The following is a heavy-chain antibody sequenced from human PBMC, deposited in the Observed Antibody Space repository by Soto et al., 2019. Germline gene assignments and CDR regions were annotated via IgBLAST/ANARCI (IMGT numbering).Heavy chain of an antibody. CDR3: ARGDPRAFDY. Sequence: LETLSLTCAVYGGSCIGYYWSWIRQPPGKGLEWIGEINHSGSTNYNPSLKSRVTISVDTSKNQFSLKLSSVTAADTAVYYGARGDPRAFDYWGQGTLVTVSS. CDR1: GGSCIGYY. J-gene: IGHJ4*02. CDR2: INHSGST. V-gene: IGHV4-34*01.